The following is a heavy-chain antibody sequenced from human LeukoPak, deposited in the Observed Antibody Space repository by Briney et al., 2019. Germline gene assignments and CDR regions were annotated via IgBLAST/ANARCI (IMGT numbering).Heavy chain of an antibody. CDR3: ARGDSSGYFSFDY. Sequence: TSETLSLTCTVSGYSNSSGYYWGWIRQPPGKGLEWIGSIYHSGSTYYNPSLKSRVTISVDTSKNQFSLKLSSVTAADTAVYYCARGDSSGYFSFDYWGQGTLVTVSS. J-gene: IGHJ4*02. V-gene: IGHV4-38-2*02. D-gene: IGHD3-22*01. CDR1: GYSNSSGYY. CDR2: IYHSGST.